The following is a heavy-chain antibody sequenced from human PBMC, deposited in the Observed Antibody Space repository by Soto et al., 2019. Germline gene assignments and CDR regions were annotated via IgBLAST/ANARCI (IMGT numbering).Heavy chain of an antibody. CDR3: ASGGDGDY. CDR2: ISAHNGNT. V-gene: IGHV1-18*01. Sequence: QVHLVQSGAEVKKPGASVKVSCKASGYTFTSDGISWVRQSPGQGREWMGWISAHNGNTDYAQKLKGRVIVTRDTSTRTAYRELTGLIADYTAVYYGASGGDGDYWGQGALVTVSS. J-gene: IGHJ4*02. CDR1: GYTFTSDG. D-gene: IGHD3-16*01.